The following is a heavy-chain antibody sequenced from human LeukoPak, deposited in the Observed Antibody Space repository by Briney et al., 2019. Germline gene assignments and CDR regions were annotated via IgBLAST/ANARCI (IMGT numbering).Heavy chain of an antibody. CDR1: GFTFSSYA. CDR3: AKGVTGVAGRHYFDY. V-gene: IGHV3-23*01. Sequence: GGSLRLSCAASGFTFSSYAMSWVRQAPGELEWVSAISGSGGSTYYADSVKGRFTISRDNSKNTLDLQMNSLRAEDTAVYYCAKGVTGVAGRHYFDYWGQGTLVTVSS. D-gene: IGHD6-19*01. J-gene: IGHJ4*02. CDR2: ISGSGGST.